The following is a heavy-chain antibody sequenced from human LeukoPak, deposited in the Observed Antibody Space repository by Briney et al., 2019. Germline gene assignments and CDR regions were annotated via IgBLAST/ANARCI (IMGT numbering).Heavy chain of an antibody. CDR3: ARVEKIVVVPAAIFVDAFDI. D-gene: IGHD2-2*01. Sequence: ASVKVSCKASGYTFTGYYMHWVRQAPGQGLEWMGWINPNSGGTNYAQKFQGRVTMTRDTSISTAYMELSRLRSDDTAVYYCARVEKIVVVPAAIFVDAFDIWSQGTMVTVSS. J-gene: IGHJ3*02. V-gene: IGHV1-2*02. CDR1: GYTFTGYY. CDR2: INPNSGGT.